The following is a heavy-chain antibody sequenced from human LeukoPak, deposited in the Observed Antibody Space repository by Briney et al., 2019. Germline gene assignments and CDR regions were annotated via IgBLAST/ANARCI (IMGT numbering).Heavy chain of an antibody. D-gene: IGHD5-18*01. Sequence: SETLSLTCAVYGGSFSGYYWSWIRQPPGKGLEWIGEINHSGSTNYNPSLKSRVTISVDTSKNHFSLRLSSVTAADTAMYYCARAGGVDTAMDANFDYWGQGTLVTVSS. CDR2: INHSGST. CDR3: ARAGGVDTAMDANFDY. V-gene: IGHV4-34*01. J-gene: IGHJ4*02. CDR1: GGSFSGYY.